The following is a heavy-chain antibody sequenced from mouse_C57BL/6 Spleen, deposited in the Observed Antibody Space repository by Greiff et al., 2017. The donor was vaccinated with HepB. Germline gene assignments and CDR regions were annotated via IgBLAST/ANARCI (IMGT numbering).Heavy chain of an antibody. V-gene: IGHV1-64*01. Sequence: QVQLQQPGAELVKPGASVKLSCKASGYTFTSYWMHWVKQRPGQGLEWIGMIHPNSGSTNYNEKFKSKATLTVDKSASTAYMQLSSLTSEDSAVYYCATYGSSYFDYWGQGTTLTVSS. J-gene: IGHJ2*01. CDR3: ATYGSSYFDY. D-gene: IGHD1-1*01. CDR1: GYTFTSYW. CDR2: IHPNSGST.